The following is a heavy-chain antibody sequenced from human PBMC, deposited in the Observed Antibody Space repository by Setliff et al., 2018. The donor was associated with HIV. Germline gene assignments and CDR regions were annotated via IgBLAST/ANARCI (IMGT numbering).Heavy chain of an antibody. CDR2: INPNSGAT. CDR1: GYILTSHY. Sequence: ASVKVSCKASGYILTSHYMHWVRQAPGQGLEWMGWINPNSGATNYAHNFQGRVTMTRDTSISTAYMDLSSLTSDDTAVYYCVLASIVSTARWNHWGRGTLVTVSS. V-gene: IGHV1-2*02. CDR3: VLASIVSTARWNH. J-gene: IGHJ5*02. D-gene: IGHD1-26*01.